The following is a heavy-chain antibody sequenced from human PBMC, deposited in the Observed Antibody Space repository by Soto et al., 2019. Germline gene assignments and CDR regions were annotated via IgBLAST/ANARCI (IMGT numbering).Heavy chain of an antibody. CDR1: GCSISGGGGYY. D-gene: IGHD6-6*01. V-gene: IGHV4-31*03. J-gene: IGHJ4*02. Sequence: QVHLQESGPGLVKASQTLSLTCTVSGCSISGGGGYYWSWIRQHPGKGLEWIGSIYYSGSTYYNPSLMCRATISVDTSENQFSLKLSSVTAADTAVYYCARRASSGRDPFYFDYWGQGTLVAVSS. CDR2: IYYSGST. CDR3: ARRASSGRDPFYFDY.